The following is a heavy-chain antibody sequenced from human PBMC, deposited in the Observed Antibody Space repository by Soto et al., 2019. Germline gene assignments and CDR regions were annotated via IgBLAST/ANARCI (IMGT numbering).Heavy chain of an antibody. J-gene: IGHJ4*01. D-gene: IGHD2-15*01. CDR2: IFHSGNA. Sequence: SETLSLTCSVSGGSIRNVYWSWIRQSPGKRLEWIGFIFHSGNAKYNPSLKSRVTMSIDTSRNQISLSLDSVTAADTAIYFCARAHAPTLPFDSWGQGTLVTVSS. CDR3: ARAHAPTLPFDS. V-gene: IGHV4-59*01. CDR1: GGSIRNVY.